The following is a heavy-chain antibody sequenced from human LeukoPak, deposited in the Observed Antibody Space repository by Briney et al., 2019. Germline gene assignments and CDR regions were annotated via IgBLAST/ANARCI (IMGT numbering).Heavy chain of an antibody. CDR2: IYYSGST. CDR3: ARLVGTVTTFDY. V-gene: IGHV4-39*01. CDR1: GFSLSTSGVG. Sequence: SGPTLVNPTQTLTLTCTFSGFSLSTSGVGVGWIRQPPGKGLEWIGSIYYSGSTYYNPSLKSRVTISVDTSKNQFSLKLSSVTAADTAVYYCARLVGTVTTFDYWGQGTLVTVSS. J-gene: IGHJ4*02. D-gene: IGHD4-17*01.